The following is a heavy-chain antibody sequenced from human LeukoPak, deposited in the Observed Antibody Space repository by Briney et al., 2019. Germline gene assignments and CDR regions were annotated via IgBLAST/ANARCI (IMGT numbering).Heavy chain of an antibody. V-gene: IGHV1-46*03. J-gene: IGHJ2*01. CDR1: VCILTSYY. CDR2: INPSGGST. CDR3: ARRRLGLPEGFDL. D-gene: IGHD6-25*01. Sequence: ASVKVSCKASVCILTSYYMHWVRQAPGQGLEWMGIINPSGGSTSYAQKFQGRVTMTRDTSTSTVYMELSSLRSEDTAVYYCARRRLGLPEGFDLWGRGTLVTVSS.